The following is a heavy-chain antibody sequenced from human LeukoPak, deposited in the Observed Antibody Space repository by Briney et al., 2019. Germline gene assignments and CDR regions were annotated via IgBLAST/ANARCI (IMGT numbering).Heavy chain of an antibody. CDR3: AKQAGPYGDYEYYFDY. D-gene: IGHD4-17*01. CDR1: GFTFSSYG. Sequence: PGGSLRLSCAASGFTFSSYGMSWVRQAPGKGLEWVSAISGSGGSTYYADSVKGRFTISRDNSKNTLYLQMNSLRAEDMAVYYCAKQAGPYGDYEYYFDYWGQGTLVTVSS. V-gene: IGHV3-23*01. J-gene: IGHJ4*02. CDR2: ISGSGGST.